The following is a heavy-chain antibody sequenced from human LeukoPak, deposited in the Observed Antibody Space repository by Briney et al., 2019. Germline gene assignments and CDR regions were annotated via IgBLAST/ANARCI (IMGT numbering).Heavy chain of an antibody. J-gene: IGHJ3*02. CDR1: GFTFDDYG. CDR2: INWKVGRT. V-gene: IGHV3-20*04. CDR3: ARRDIVVVPAAIFGAFDI. Sequence: PGGSLRLSCAASGFTFDDYGMSWVRQAPGKGLEWVSGINWKVGRTAYADSVKGRFTISRDNAKNSLYLQRNSLRTEDTALYYCARRDIVVVPAAIFGAFDIWGQGTMVTVSS. D-gene: IGHD2-2*02.